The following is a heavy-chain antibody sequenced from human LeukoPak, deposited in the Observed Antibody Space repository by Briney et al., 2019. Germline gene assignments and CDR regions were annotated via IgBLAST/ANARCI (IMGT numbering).Heavy chain of an antibody. CDR3: TKGGHLDY. V-gene: IGHV3-7*01. CDR1: GFSFSTFW. J-gene: IGHJ4*02. CDR2: MNAEGSET. Sequence: PGGSLRLSCVASGFSFSTFWMAWVRQAPGKGLEWVADMNAEGSETHYLDSVKGRFTISRDNAKNSVYLQMNSLRVEDTATYHCTKGGHLDYWGQGTLVTVSS. D-gene: IGHD3-16*01.